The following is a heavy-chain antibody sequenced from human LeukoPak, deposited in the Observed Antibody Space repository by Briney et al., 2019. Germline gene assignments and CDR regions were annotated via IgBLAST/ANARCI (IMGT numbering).Heavy chain of an antibody. CDR2: IIPILGIA. D-gene: IGHD3-22*01. Sequence: SVKVSCKASGGTFSSYAISWVRQAPGQGLEWMGRIIPILGIANYAQKFQGRVTITADKSTSTAYMELSSLRSEDTAVYYCATGSSYYYDSSGYNHLDYWGQGTLVTVSS. CDR1: GGTFSSYA. J-gene: IGHJ4*02. CDR3: ATGSSYYYDSSGYNHLDY. V-gene: IGHV1-69*04.